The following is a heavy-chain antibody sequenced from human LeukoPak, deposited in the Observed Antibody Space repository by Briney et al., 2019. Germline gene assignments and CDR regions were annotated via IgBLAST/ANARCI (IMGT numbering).Heavy chain of an antibody. D-gene: IGHD5/OR15-5a*01. Sequence: GGSLRLSCAASGFAVSSTYMTWVRQAPGKGLEWVSVIYSGGSTYYADSVKGRFTISRDNSKNTLYLQMNSLRAEDTAVYYCAREVSRGTYYIDYWGQGTLVTVSS. J-gene: IGHJ4*02. CDR3: AREVSRGTYYIDY. CDR1: GFAVSSTY. CDR2: IYSGGST. V-gene: IGHV3-53*01.